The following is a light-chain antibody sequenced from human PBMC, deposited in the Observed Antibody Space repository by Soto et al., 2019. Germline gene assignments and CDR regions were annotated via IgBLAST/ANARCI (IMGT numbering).Light chain of an antibody. Sequence: EIVVTQYPISLPVTPGGPSSISCSSSHSVLHLDGYYYLDWCLQKPGQSPQLLIYLGSHRASGVPERFSGSGSGTDFTLKITRVEAEDVGVYYCMQGLQSPMITFGQGTRLEIK. CDR2: LGS. CDR3: MQGLQSPMIT. CDR1: HSVLHLDGYYY. V-gene: IGKV2-28*01. J-gene: IGKJ5*01.